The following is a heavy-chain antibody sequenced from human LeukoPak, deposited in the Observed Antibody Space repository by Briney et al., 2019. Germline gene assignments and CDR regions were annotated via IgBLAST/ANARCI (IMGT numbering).Heavy chain of an antibody. CDR2: INHSGST. J-gene: IGHJ1*01. V-gene: IGHV4-34*01. Sequence: SETLSLTCAVYGGSFSGYYWSWIRQPPGKGLEWIGEINHSGSTNYSPSLKSRVTISVDTSKNQFSLKLSSVTAADTAVYYCVTSSWYVYLQHWGQGTLVTVSS. D-gene: IGHD6-13*01. CDR1: GGSFSGYY. CDR3: VTSSWYVYLQH.